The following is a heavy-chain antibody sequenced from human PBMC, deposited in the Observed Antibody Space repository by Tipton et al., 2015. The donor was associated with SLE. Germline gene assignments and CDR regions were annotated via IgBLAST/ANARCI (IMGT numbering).Heavy chain of an antibody. Sequence: TLSLTCAVYGGSFSGYYWSWIRQPPGKGLEWIGEINHSGSTNYNPSLNSRVTISVDTSKNQFSLKLSSVTAADTAVYYCARQGTGTFYYWGQGTLVTVSS. CDR1: GGSFSGYY. J-gene: IGHJ4*02. CDR2: INHSGST. CDR3: ARQGTGTFYY. D-gene: IGHD1-1*01. V-gene: IGHV4-34*01.